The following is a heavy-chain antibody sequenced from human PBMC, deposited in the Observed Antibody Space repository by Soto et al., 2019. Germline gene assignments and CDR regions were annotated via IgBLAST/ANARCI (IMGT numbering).Heavy chain of an antibody. CDR1: GFTFSSYA. J-gene: IGHJ4*01. V-gene: IGHV3-30-3*01. CDR3: ARDKAGGSSWYSPPYY. D-gene: IGHD6-13*01. Sequence: QVQLVESGGGVVQPGRSLRLSCAASGFTFSSYAMHWVRQAPGKGLEWVAVISYDGSNKYYADSVKGRFTISRDNSKSTLYLQMNSLRAEDTAVYYCARDKAGGSSWYSPPYYWGHGTLVTVSS. CDR2: ISYDGSNK.